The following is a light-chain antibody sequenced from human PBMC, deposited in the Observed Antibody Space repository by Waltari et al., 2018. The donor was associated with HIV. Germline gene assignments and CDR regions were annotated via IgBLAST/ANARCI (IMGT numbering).Light chain of an antibody. CDR1: QVFSTF. Sequence: DIQLTQSPSSLSASVGDRVTITCRVSQVFSTFLNWYRQKPGKVPNLLIYSASNLQSGVPFRFSGSGSVTDFTLTISSPQPEDVATYYGQRTYLITFGQGTRLEIK. J-gene: IGKJ5*01. V-gene: IGKV1-27*01. CDR3: QRTYLIT. CDR2: SAS.